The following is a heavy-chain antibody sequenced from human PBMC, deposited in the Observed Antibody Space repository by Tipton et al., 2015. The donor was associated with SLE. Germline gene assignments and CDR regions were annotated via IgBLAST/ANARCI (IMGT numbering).Heavy chain of an antibody. CDR2: IYYSGST. CDR1: GGSISSSSYY. J-gene: IGHJ5*02. D-gene: IGHD2-2*01. V-gene: IGHV4-39*07. CDR3: AIRRGLYCSSTSCPVGFDP. Sequence: LRLSCTVSGGSISSSSYYLGWIRQPPGKGLERIGSIYYSGSTYYNPSLKSRVTISVDTSKNQFSLKLSSVTAADTAVYYCAIRRGLYCSSTSCPVGFDPWGQGTLVTVSS.